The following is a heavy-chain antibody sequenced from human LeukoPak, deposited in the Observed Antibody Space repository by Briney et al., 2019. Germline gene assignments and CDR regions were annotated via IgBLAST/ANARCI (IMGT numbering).Heavy chain of an antibody. CDR3: ARERGTVTTSFDY. V-gene: IGHV1-69*05. CDR2: IIPIFGTA. Sequence: GASVKVSCKASGGTFSSYAISWVRQAPGQGLEWMGRIIPIFGTANYAQKFQGRVTITTDESTSTAYMELSSLGSEDTAVYYCARERGTVTTSFDYWGQGTLVTVSS. J-gene: IGHJ4*02. CDR1: GGTFSSYA. D-gene: IGHD4-11*01.